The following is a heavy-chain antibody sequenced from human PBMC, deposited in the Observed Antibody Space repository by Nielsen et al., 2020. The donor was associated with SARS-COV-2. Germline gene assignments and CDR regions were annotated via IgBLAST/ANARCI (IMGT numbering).Heavy chain of an antibody. Sequence: GGSLRLSCAASGFTFSSYAMHWVRQAPGKGLEWVAVISYDGSNKYYADSVKGRFTISRDNSKNTLYLQMNSLRAEDTAVYYCASGKGFLHAFDIWGQGTMVTVSS. CDR3: ASGKGFLHAFDI. J-gene: IGHJ3*02. V-gene: IGHV3-30-3*01. CDR2: ISYDGSNK. D-gene: IGHD2/OR15-2a*01. CDR1: GFTFSSYA.